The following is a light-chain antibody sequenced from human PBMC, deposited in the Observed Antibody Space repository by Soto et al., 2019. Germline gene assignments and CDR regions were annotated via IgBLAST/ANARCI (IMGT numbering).Light chain of an antibody. V-gene: IGKV3-20*01. CDR2: GAS. Sequence: DIVLTQSPGTLSLSPGERATLSCWASQSLSTDYLAWYQQKPGQPPRLLIYGASSRATGIPDRFSGSGSGIDFTLTISRLEPEDFAVYYCQQYGSSPSTFGQGTKLEIK. CDR3: QQYGSSPST. J-gene: IGKJ2*01. CDR1: QSLSTDY.